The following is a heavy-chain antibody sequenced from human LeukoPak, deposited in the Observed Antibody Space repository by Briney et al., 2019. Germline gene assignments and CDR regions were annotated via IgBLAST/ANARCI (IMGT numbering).Heavy chain of an antibody. J-gene: IGHJ4*02. Sequence: PGGSLRLSCAASGFTFSSYAMSWVRQAPGKGLEWVAVISYDGSNKYYADSVKGRFTISRDNSKNTLYLQMNSLRAEDTAVYYCARELWDFDWLSQRPFDYWGQGTLVTVSS. D-gene: IGHD3-9*01. CDR1: GFTFSSYA. CDR2: ISYDGSNK. V-gene: IGHV3-30-3*01. CDR3: ARELWDFDWLSQRPFDY.